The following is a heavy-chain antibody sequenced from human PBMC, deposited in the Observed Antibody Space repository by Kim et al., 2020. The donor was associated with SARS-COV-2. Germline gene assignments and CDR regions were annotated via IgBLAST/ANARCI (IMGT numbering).Heavy chain of an antibody. D-gene: IGHD2-2*01. CDR2: ISASGGTT. V-gene: IGHV3-23*01. J-gene: IGHJ4*02. Sequence: GGSLRLSCTASGFTFSSYAMTWVRQAPEKGLEWVSTISASGGTTYYADSVKGRFSISRDNSKNTLYLRMSSLRGEDTAIYYCAKEPHSSSWYPDYWGQGTLVTVSS. CDR3: AKEPHSSSWYPDY. CDR1: GFTFSSYA.